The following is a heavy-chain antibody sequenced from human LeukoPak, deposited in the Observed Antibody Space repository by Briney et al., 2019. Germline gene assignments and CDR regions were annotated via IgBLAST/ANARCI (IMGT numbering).Heavy chain of an antibody. D-gene: IGHD4-23*01. V-gene: IGHV3-30*18. J-gene: IGHJ4*02. CDR1: GFTFSSYG. Sequence: PGGSLRLSCAASGFTFSSYGMHWVRQAPGKGLEWVAVISYDGSNGYYADSVKGRFTISRDDSKNTLYLRMNSLRAEDTAVYYCAKSLSSVVLYYFDYWGQGTLVTVSS. CDR2: ISYDGSNG. CDR3: AKSLSSVVLYYFDY.